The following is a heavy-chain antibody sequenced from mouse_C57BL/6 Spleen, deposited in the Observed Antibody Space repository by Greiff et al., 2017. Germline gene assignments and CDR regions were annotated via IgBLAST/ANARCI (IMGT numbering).Heavy chain of an antibody. CDR2: ISYDGSN. J-gene: IGHJ2*01. V-gene: IGHV3-6*01. D-gene: IGHD1-1*01. Sequence: DVKLVESGPGLVKPSQSLSLTCSVTGYSITSGYYWNWIRQFPGNKLEWMGYISYDGSNNYNPSLKNRISITRDTSKNQFFLKLNSVTTEDTATYYCARDDGSYYFDYWGQGTTLTVSS. CDR3: ARDDGSYYFDY. CDR1: GYSITSGYY.